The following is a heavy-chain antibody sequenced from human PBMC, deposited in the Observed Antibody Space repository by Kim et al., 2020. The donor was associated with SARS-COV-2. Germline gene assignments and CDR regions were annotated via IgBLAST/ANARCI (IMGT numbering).Heavy chain of an antibody. D-gene: IGHD3-16*01. J-gene: IGHJ4*02. CDR1: GGTFRTSY. V-gene: IGHV1-69*06. CDR3: VRTRMRLGESPSSSPRD. CDR2: IIPISGTA. Sequence: SVKVSCKASGGTFRTSYFTWVRQAPGQGLEWMGGIIPISGTATYPQKFQGRVTITADKSTGTAYLEVNRLTVEDTALYFCVRTRMRLGESPSSSPRDWGQGSLVTVSS.